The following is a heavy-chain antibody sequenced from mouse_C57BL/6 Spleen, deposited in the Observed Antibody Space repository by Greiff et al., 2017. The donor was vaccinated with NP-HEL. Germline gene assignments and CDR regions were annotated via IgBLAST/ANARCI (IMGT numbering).Heavy chain of an antibody. Sequence: VQLQQPGAELVMPGASVKLSCKASGYTFTSYWMHWVKQRPGQGLEWIGEIDPSDSYTNYNQKFKGKSTLTVDKSSSTAYMQLSSLTSEDSAVYYCATSYSNHFDYWGQGTTLTVSS. J-gene: IGHJ2*01. V-gene: IGHV1-69*01. CDR1: GYTFTSYW. CDR2: IDPSDSYT. D-gene: IGHD2-5*01. CDR3: ATSYSNHFDY.